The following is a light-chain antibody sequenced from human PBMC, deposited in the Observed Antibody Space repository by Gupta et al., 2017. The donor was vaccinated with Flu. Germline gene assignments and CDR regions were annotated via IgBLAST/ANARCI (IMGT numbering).Light chain of an antibody. CDR1: RSNIGSNT. Sequence: TISCSGSRSNIGSNTVNCYQQRPGTAPNLLIYNDNKRHSGGPDRVSGSKSGTSAALAISGLQAEEEADYYCEAWEDRRNGNVVFGGGTKLTVL. J-gene: IGLJ2*01. CDR2: NDN. V-gene: IGLV1-44*01. CDR3: EAWEDRRNGNVV.